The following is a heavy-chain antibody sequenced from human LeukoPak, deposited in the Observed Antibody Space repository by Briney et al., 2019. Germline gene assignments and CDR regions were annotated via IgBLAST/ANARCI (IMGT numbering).Heavy chain of an antibody. J-gene: IGHJ4*02. CDR1: GFTFSDYY. D-gene: IGHD3-9*01. V-gene: IGHV3-11*04. CDR3: VRGADTGYSSDS. Sequence: GGSLRLSCAASGFTFSDYYMSWIRQAPGKGLECVSYISSPSHTIFYADSVKGRFSISRDDATNSLYLQMNSLRVEDTAVYYCVRGADTGYSSDSWGQGTLVTVSS. CDR2: ISSPSHTI.